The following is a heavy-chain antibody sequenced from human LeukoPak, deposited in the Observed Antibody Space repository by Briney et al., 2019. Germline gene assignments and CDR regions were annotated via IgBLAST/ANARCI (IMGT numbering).Heavy chain of an antibody. CDR3: AKDLRTTMIVVVPEYFQH. D-gene: IGHD3-22*01. Sequence: QSGGSLRLSCVASGFTFSSYAMSWVRQAPGKGLEWVSAISGSGGNTYYADSVKGRVTISRDNSKNTLYLQMNSLRAEDTAVYYCAKDLRTTMIVVVPEYFQHWGQGTLVTVSS. V-gene: IGHV3-23*01. CDR2: ISGSGGNT. J-gene: IGHJ1*01. CDR1: GFTFSSYA.